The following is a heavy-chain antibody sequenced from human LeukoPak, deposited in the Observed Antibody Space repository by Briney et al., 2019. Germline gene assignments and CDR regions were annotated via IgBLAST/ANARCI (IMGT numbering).Heavy chain of an antibody. V-gene: IGHV3-48*01. CDR3: ARSGYSYGLAGYYFDY. J-gene: IGHJ4*02. CDR2: ISSSSSTI. CDR1: GFTFSSYG. D-gene: IGHD5-18*01. Sequence: PGGSLRLSCAASGFTFSSYGMNWVRQAPGKGLEWVSYISSSSSTIYYADSVKGRFTISRDNAKNSLYLQMNSLRAEDTAVYYCARSGYSYGLAGYYFDYWGQGTLVTVSS.